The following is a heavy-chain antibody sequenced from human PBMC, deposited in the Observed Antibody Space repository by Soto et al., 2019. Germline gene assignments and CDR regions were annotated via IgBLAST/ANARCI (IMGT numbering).Heavy chain of an antibody. CDR2: IIPIFGTA. CDR1: GGTFSSSA. V-gene: IGHV1-69*01. CDR3: ARDRYYDSPNWFDP. J-gene: IGHJ5*02. D-gene: IGHD3-22*01. Sequence: QVQLVQSGAEVKKPGSSVKVSCNASGGTFSSSAISWVRQAPGQGLEWMGGIIPIFGTANYAQKFQGRVTITADDSTSTAYMELSSLRSEDTAVYYCARDRYYDSPNWFDPWGQGTLVTVSS.